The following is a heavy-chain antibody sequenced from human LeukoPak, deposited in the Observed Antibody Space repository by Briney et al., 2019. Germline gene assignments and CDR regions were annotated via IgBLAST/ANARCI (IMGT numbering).Heavy chain of an antibody. V-gene: IGHV3-23*01. CDR3: ARGSVSSGWPG. D-gene: IGHD6-25*01. CDR2: LTGSGGSA. CDR1: A. Sequence: GALRLSCVASAMSWVRQAPGKGLEWVSGLTGSGGSAYYADSVKGRFTISRDNSKNTLYLQMNGLRAEDTAVYYCARGSVSSGWPGWGQGTLVTVSS. J-gene: IGHJ4*02.